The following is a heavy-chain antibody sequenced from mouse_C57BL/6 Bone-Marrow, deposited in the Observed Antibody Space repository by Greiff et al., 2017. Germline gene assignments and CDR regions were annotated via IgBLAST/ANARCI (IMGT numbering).Heavy chain of an antibody. CDR1: GFTFSSYG. CDR2: ISSGGSYT. V-gene: IGHV5-6*02. J-gene: IGHJ4*01. CDR3: ARQGAMDY. Sequence: VMLVESGGDLVKPGGSLKLSCAASGFTFSSYGMSWVRQTPDKRLEWVATISSGGSYTYYPDSVKGRFTISRDNAKNTLYLRMSSLKSEDTAMYYCARQGAMDYWGQGTSVTVSS.